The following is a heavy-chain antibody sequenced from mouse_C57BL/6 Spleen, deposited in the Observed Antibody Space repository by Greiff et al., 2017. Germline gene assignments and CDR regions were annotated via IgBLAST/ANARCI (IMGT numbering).Heavy chain of an antibody. D-gene: IGHD1-1*01. J-gene: IGHJ4*01. V-gene: IGHV2-4*01. Sequence: QVQLKESGPGLVQPSQSLSITCTVSGFSLTSYGVHWVRQPPGKGLEWLGVIWSGGSTDYNAAFISRLSISKDNSKSQVFFKMNSLQADDTAIYYCAKGEYYYDYAMDYWGQGTSVTVSS. CDR2: IWSGGST. CDR3: AKGEYYYDYAMDY. CDR1: GFSLTSYG.